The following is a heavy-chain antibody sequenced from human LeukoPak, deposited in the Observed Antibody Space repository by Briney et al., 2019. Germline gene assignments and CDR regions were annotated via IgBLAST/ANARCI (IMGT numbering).Heavy chain of an antibody. J-gene: IGHJ4*02. Sequence: GGSLRLSCAASGFTFRSYDINWVRQAPGKGLEWVSSITGNGASTNFADSVRGRFTISRDNSKNTAYLQMNSLRAEDTAVYYCAGSGSHVYWGQGTLVTVSS. CDR1: GFTFRSYD. D-gene: IGHD1-26*01. CDR2: ITGNGAST. V-gene: IGHV3-23*01. CDR3: AGSGSHVY.